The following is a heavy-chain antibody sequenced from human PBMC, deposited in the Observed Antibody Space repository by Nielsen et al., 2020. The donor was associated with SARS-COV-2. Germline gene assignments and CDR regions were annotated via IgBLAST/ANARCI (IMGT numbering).Heavy chain of an antibody. D-gene: IGHD3-3*01. J-gene: IGHJ6*02. CDR2: IYHSGST. V-gene: IGHV4-4*02. Sequence: VRQMPGKGLEWIGEIYHSGSTNYNPSLKSRVTISVDKSKNQFSLKLSSVTAADTAVYYCATASYYDFWSGYYVDLYGMDVWGQGTTVTVSS. CDR3: ATASYYDFWSGYYVDLYGMDV.